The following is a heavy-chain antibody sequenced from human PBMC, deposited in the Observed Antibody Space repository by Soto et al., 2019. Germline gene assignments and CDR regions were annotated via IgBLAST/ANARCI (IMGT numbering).Heavy chain of an antibody. CDR2: IYYSGST. D-gene: IGHD2-2*01. V-gene: IGHV4-39*01. CDR3: ARHPRYQLLSYNWFDP. J-gene: IGHJ5*02. Sequence: QLQLQESGPGLVKPSETLSLTCTVSGGSISSSSYYWGWIRQPPGKGLEWIGSIYYSGSTYYNPSHTSRVTIPVDTSKNQFSLKLSSVTAADTAVYYCARHPRYQLLSYNWFDPWGQGTLVTVSS. CDR1: GGSISSSSYY.